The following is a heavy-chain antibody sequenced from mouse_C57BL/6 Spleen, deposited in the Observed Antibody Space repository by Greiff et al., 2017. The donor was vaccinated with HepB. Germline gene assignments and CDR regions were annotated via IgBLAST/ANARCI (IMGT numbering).Heavy chain of an antibody. CDR3: ASYGSSSYAMDY. V-gene: IGHV1-50*01. D-gene: IGHD1-1*01. Sequence: QVQLQQPGAELVKPGASVKLSCKASGYTFTSYWMQWVKQRPGQGLEWIGEIDPSDSYTNYNQKFKGKATLTVDTSSSTAYMQLSSLTSEDSAVYYCASYGSSSYAMDYWGQGTSGTVSS. J-gene: IGHJ4*01. CDR1: GYTFTSYW. CDR2: IDPSDSYT.